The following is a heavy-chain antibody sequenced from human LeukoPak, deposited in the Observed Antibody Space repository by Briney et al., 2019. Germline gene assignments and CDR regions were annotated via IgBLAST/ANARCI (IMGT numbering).Heavy chain of an antibody. CDR3: ARAEAVAGLVFDY. CDR2: IYPGDSDT. V-gene: IGHV5-51*01. CDR1: GYSFTSYW. Sequence: GESLQISCKGSGYSFTSYWIGWVRQMPGKGLGWMGIIYPGDSDTRYSPSFQGQVTISADKSISTAYLQWSSLKASDTAMYYCARAEAVAGLVFDYWGQGTLVTVSS. D-gene: IGHD6-19*01. J-gene: IGHJ4*02.